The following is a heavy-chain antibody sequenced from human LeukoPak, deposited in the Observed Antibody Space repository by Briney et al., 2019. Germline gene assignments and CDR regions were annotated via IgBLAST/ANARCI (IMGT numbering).Heavy chain of an antibody. CDR1: GFSFSSYA. Sequence: GGSLRLSCAASGFSFSSYAMHWVRQAPGKGLDWVTVISHDGINKFYADSVRGLFTVSRDNSKNTLYLQMNSLRAEDTAVYYCARDVDYFDSFTGETVYYYYGLDVWGQGTTVTVSS. J-gene: IGHJ6*02. CDR3: ARDVDYFDSFTGETVYYYYGLDV. D-gene: IGHD3-9*01. V-gene: IGHV3-30-3*01. CDR2: ISHDGINK.